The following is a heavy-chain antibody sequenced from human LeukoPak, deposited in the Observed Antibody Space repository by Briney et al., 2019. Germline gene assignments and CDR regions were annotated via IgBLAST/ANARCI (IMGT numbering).Heavy chain of an antibody. J-gene: IGHJ4*02. CDR1: GFTFSSYG. Sequence: PGRSLRLSCAASGFTFSSYGMHWVRQAPGKGLEWVAVISYDGSSKYYADSVKGRFTISRDNSKNTLYLQMNSLRAEDTAVYYCAKEISPYGDFDYWGQGTLVTVSS. D-gene: IGHD4-17*01. CDR2: ISYDGSSK. V-gene: IGHV3-30*18. CDR3: AKEISPYGDFDY.